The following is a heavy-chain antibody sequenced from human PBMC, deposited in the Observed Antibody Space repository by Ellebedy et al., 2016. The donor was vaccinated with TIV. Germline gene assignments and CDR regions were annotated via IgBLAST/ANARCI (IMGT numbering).Heavy chain of an antibody. CDR3: AHRGGYCSSMSCLPAGWFDP. CDR2: IDWDDDK. D-gene: IGHD2-2*01. CDR1: GFSLSTSGMC. Sequence: SGPTLVKPTQTLTLTCTFSGFSLSTSGMCVSWIRQPPGKALEWLARIDWDDDKYYSTSLKARLTISKDTSKNQVVLTMTNMDPVDTATYYCAHRGGYCSSMSCLPAGWFDPWGQGTLVTVSS. J-gene: IGHJ5*02. V-gene: IGHV2-70*12.